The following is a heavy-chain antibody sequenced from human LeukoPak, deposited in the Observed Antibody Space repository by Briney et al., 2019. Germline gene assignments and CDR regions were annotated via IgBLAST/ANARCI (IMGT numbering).Heavy chain of an antibody. CDR1: GGTFSSYA. Sequence: SVKVSCKASGGTFSSYAISWVRQAPGQGLEWMGGIIPIFGTANYTQKFQGRVTITADESTSTAYMELSSLRSEDTAVYYCARDRSDYSAGYFDYWGQGTLVTVSS. CDR2: IIPIFGTA. D-gene: IGHD4-17*01. J-gene: IGHJ4*02. V-gene: IGHV1-69*13. CDR3: ARDRSDYSAGYFDY.